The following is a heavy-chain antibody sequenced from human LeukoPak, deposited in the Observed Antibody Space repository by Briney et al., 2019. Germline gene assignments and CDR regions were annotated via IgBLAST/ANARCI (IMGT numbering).Heavy chain of an antibody. CDR3: ARVPARRQWLVPDWFDP. J-gene: IGHJ5*02. CDR1: GGSISSSSYY. CDR2: IYYSGST. V-gene: IGHV4-39*07. Sequence: PSETLSLTCTVSGGSISSSSYYWGWIRQPPGKGLEWIGSIYYSGSTYYNPSLKSRVTISVDTSKNQFSLKLSSVTAADTAVYYCARVPARRQWLVPDWFDPWGQGTLVTVSS. D-gene: IGHD6-19*01.